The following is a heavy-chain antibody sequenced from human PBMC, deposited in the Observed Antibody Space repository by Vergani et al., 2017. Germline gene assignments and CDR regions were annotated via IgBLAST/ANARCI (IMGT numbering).Heavy chain of an antibody. CDR3: ARENKQRRPGAVDL. D-gene: IGHD2/OR15-2a*01. J-gene: IGHJ3*01. CDR1: GASINNDFYY. CDR2: LYVSGIT. Sequence: QVQLQESGPGLVKPSQTLSLTCTVSGASINNDFYYWHWIRQPAGKGLEWIGRLYVSGITDYNSSLQSRVSMSVDTSKNQFSLTLTSGTAADTAVYYCARENKQRRPGAVDLWGQGTMVTGSS. V-gene: IGHV4-61*02.